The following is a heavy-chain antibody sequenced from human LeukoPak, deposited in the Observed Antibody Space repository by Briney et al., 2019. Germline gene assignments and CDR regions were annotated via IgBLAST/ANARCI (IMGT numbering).Heavy chain of an antibody. J-gene: IGHJ3*02. CDR3: ARDRIVVVVAATFRGAFDT. CDR1: GGSISSYY. CDR2: INHSGST. D-gene: IGHD2-15*01. V-gene: IGHV4-34*01. Sequence: PSETLSLTCTVSGGSISSYYWSWIRQPPGKGLEWIGEINHSGSTNYNPSLKSRVTISVDTSKNQFSLKLSSVTAADTAVYYCARDRIVVVVAATFRGAFDTWGQGTMVTVSS.